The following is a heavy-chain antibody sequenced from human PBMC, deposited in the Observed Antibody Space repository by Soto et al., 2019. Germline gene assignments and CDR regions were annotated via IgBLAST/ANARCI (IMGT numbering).Heavy chain of an antibody. V-gene: IGHV1-3*01. J-gene: IGHJ3*02. Sequence: QVQLVQSGAEVKKPGASVKVSCKASGYTFTSYAMHWVRQAPGQRLEWMGWINAGNGNTNYSQKIQGRVTITRDTFARTAYMEPGSLRSEDTAVYYCARDQSGYSSSWHDAFDIWGQGTMVTVSS. D-gene: IGHD6-13*01. CDR2: INAGNGNT. CDR1: GYTFTSYA. CDR3: ARDQSGYSSSWHDAFDI.